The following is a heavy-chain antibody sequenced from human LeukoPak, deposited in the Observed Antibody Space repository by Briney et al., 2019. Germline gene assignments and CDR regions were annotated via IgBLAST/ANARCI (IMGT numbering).Heavy chain of an antibody. D-gene: IGHD6-13*01. V-gene: IGHV1-46*01. Sequence: ASVKVSCKASGHTFTSYYMHWVRQAPGQGLEWMGIINPSGGSTSYAQKFQGRVTMTRDTSTSTVYMELSSLRSEDTAVYYCARDHHSSSWYVGTTDFDYWGQGTLVTVSS. CDR1: GHTFTSYY. CDR2: INPSGGST. J-gene: IGHJ4*02. CDR3: ARDHHSSSWYVGTTDFDY.